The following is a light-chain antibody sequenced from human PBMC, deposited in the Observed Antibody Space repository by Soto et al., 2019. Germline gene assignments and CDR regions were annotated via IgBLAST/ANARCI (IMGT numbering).Light chain of an antibody. CDR2: GAS. Sequence: EIVLTQSPGTLSLSPGERATLSCRASQSVSSSYLAWYQQKPGQAPRIIIFGASGRATGIPDRFSGSGSGTDFTLTISRLEPEDFAVYYCQQYGSSPLTFGQGTKVDIK. CDR1: QSVSSSY. V-gene: IGKV3-20*01. CDR3: QQYGSSPLT. J-gene: IGKJ1*01.